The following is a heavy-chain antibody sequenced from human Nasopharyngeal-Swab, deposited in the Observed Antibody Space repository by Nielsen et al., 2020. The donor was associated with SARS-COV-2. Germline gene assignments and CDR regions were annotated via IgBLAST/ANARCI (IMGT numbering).Heavy chain of an antibody. CDR1: GFTFTSYA. D-gene: IGHD2-15*01. Sequence: GESLKISCAASGFTFTSYAMNWVRHAPGKGLEWVSGMSGRGEKTYYAESVKGRFTISRDVSKNTLYLQINGLRAEDTAVYYCAKDSGAGFCDDGSCFPTNHWGQGTLVTVSS. J-gene: IGHJ5*02. CDR3: AKDSGAGFCDDGSCFPTNH. V-gene: IGHV3-23*01. CDR2: MSGRGEKT.